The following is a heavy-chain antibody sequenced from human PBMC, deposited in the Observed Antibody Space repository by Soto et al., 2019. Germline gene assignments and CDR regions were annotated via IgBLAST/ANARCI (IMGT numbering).Heavy chain of an antibody. CDR3: ARGADGDYRSYYYYMDV. CDR2: IGTAGDT. CDR1: GFTFSSYD. D-gene: IGHD4-17*01. V-gene: IGHV3-13*01. Sequence: GGSLRLSCAASGFTFSSYDMHWVRQATGKGLEWVSAIGTAGDTYYPGSVKGRFTISRENAKNSLYLQMNSLRAGDTAVYYCARGADGDYRSYYYYMDVWGKGTTVTVSS. J-gene: IGHJ6*03.